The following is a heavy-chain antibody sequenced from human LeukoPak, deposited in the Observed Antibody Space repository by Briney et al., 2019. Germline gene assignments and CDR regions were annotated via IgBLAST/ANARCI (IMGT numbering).Heavy chain of an antibody. Sequence: SGTLSLTCTVSGGSISSYYWSWIRQPAGKGLEWIGRIYTSGSTNYNPSLKSRVTMSVDTSKNQFSLKLSSVTAADTAVYYCARENPITMMNYMDVWGKGTTVTISS. CDR2: IYTSGST. CDR1: GGSISSYY. J-gene: IGHJ6*03. V-gene: IGHV4-4*07. D-gene: IGHD3-22*01. CDR3: ARENPITMMNYMDV.